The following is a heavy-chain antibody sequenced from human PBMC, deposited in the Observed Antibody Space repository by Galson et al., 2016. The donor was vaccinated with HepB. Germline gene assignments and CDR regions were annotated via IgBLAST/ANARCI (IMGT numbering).Heavy chain of an antibody. CDR2: IYFSGST. J-gene: IGHJ2*01. CDR1: GGSISSYY. D-gene: IGHD4-23*01. Sequence: SETLSLTCTVSGGSISSYYWGWIRQPPGKGLEWIGYIYFSGSTNYNPSLKSRVTISVDKSKNQFSLKLRSVTAADTAVYYCARDSTVATDNWYFDLWGRGTLVTVSS. V-gene: IGHV4-59*01. CDR3: ARDSTVATDNWYFDL.